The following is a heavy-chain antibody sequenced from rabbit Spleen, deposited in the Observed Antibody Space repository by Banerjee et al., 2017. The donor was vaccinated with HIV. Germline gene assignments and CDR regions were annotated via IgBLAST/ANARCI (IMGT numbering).Heavy chain of an antibody. CDR2: IDSVSSGFP. CDR3: ARGSATMTMVITGFYLSL. Sequence: QSLEESGGELVKPGAYLTLTCTASGVSFSRSSYMCWDRQAPGKGLEWIACIDSVSSGFPYFATWAKGRFTCSKTSSTTVTLQMTRLTAADTATYFCARGSATMTMVITGFYLSLWGPGTLVTVS. D-gene: IGHD2-1*01. J-gene: IGHJ4*01. V-gene: IGHV1S40*01. CDR1: GVSFSRSSY.